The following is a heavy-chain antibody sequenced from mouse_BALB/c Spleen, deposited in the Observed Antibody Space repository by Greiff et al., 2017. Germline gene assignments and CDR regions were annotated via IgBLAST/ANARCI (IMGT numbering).Heavy chain of an antibody. CDR3: ASYGNYDAMDY. J-gene: IGHJ4*01. Sequence: VQLKQSGAELVKPGASVKLSCTASGFNIKDTYMHWVKQRPEQGLEWIGRIDPANGNTKYDPKFQGKATITADTSSNTAYLQLSSLTSEDTAVYYCASYGNYDAMDYWGQGTSVTVPS. CDR1: GFNIKDTY. D-gene: IGHD2-1*01. CDR2: IDPANGNT. V-gene: IGHV14-3*02.